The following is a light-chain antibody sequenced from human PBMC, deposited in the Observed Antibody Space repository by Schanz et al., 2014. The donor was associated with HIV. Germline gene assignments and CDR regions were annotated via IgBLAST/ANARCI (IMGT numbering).Light chain of an antibody. Sequence: EIVLTQSPATLSLSPGERATLSCRASQSISSYLAWYQQKPGQAPRLLIYDASTRATGIPARFSGSGSGTEFIXXXSSLXSEDFAVYYCQHYNNWLRTFGQGTKVEIK. CDR1: QSISSY. CDR2: DAS. V-gene: IGKV3D-15*01. J-gene: IGKJ1*01. CDR3: QHYNNWLRT.